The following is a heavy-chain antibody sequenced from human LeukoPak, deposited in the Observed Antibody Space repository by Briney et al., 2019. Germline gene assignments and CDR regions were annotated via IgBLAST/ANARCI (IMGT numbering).Heavy chain of an antibody. V-gene: IGHV4-59*12. D-gene: IGHD6-13*01. CDR2: QSLDGST. CDR1: GGSISSYY. Sequence: PSDTLSLTCTVSGGSISSYYWTWIRQPPGRGLEWVGYQSLDGSTNYNPSLKSRVTISVDTSKNQFSLKLSSVTAADTAVYYCARGKTIGYSSSWYGRGVFDIWGQGTMVTVAS. J-gene: IGHJ3*02. CDR3: ARGKTIGYSSSWYGRGVFDI.